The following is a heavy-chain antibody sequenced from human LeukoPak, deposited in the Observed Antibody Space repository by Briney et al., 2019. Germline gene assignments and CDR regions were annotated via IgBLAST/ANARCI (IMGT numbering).Heavy chain of an antibody. V-gene: IGHV3-74*01. Sequence: GGSLRLSCAASGFTFRNSWMHWVRQAPGKGLAWVSRINPDGSTTTYADSVEGRFTISRDNAKSTLYLQMDSLRVEDTAVYYCARAMISESDYWGQGTLVTVSS. D-gene: IGHD3-22*01. CDR3: ARAMISESDY. CDR2: INPDGSTT. J-gene: IGHJ4*02. CDR1: GFTFRNSW.